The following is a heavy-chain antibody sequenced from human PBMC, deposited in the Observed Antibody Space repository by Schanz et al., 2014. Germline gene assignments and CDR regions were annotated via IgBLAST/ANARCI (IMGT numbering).Heavy chain of an antibody. CDR2: ISSSSSTI. CDR3: ARNWKGYHILGRPGWSDGMDV. Sequence: EVQLVESGGGLVQPGGSLRLSCAASGFTFRTYLMNWVRQAPGKGLEWVSFISSSSSTIYYADSVKGRFTISRDNAKNSLYLQMNSLRDEDTAVYYCARNWKGYHILGRPGWSDGMDVWGQGTTVTVSS. D-gene: IGHD3-3*01. J-gene: IGHJ6*02. V-gene: IGHV3-48*02. CDR1: GFTFRTYL.